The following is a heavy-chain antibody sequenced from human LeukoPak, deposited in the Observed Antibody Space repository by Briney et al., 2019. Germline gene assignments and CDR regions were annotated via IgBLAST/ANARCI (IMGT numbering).Heavy chain of an antibody. CDR3: MRESGSYHGNDY. CDR1: GYTFTGYY. CDR2: INPNNGAT. V-gene: IGHV1-2*06. Sequence: GASVKVSCKASGYTFTGYYMHWVRQAPGQGLEWMGRINPNNGATNYAQKLQGRVTITGDTSISTAYRELSSLRSDDTAVYYCMRESGSYHGNDYWGQGTLVTVSS. J-gene: IGHJ4*02. D-gene: IGHD1-26*01.